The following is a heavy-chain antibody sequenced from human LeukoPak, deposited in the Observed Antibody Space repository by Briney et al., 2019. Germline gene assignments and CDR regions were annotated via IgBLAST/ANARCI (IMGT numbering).Heavy chain of an antibody. Sequence: GGSLRLSCAASGFTFSRYYMHWVRQAPGKGLVWVANIKIDGSEQYYVDSVKGRFTISRDNAKNSLHLQMNSVRAEDTAVYYCARGIASGIDFFDPWGQGTLVTVSS. CDR2: IKIDGSEQ. J-gene: IGHJ5*02. D-gene: IGHD1-26*01. CDR3: ARGIASGIDFFDP. V-gene: IGHV3-7*01. CDR1: GFTFSRYY.